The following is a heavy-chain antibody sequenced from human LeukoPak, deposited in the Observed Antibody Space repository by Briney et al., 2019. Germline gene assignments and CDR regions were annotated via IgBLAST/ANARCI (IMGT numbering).Heavy chain of an antibody. CDR2: IYYSGST. CDR3: ARDRSPEHYYDSSHWDYYYGMDV. J-gene: IGHJ6*02. V-gene: IGHV4-59*01. D-gene: IGHD3-22*01. Sequence: SETLSLTCTVSGGSISNYYWSWIRQPPGKGLEWIGYIYYSGSTNYNPSLKSRVTISVDTSKNQFSPKLSSVTAADTAVYYCARDRSPEHYYDSSHWDYYYGMDVWGQGTTVTVSS. CDR1: GGSISNYY.